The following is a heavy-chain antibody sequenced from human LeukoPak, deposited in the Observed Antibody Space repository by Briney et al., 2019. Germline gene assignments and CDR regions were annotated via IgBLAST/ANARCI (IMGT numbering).Heavy chain of an antibody. CDR2: IYYSGST. CDR1: GGSVSSGSYY. D-gene: IGHD3-22*01. V-gene: IGHV4-61*01. Sequence: SETLSLTCTVSGGSVSSGSYYWSWIRQPPGKGLEWIGYIYYSGSTNYNPSLKSRVTISVDTSKNQFSLKLSSVTAADTAAYYCAREMVHYYDSSGPDYWGQGTLVTVSS. CDR3: AREMVHYYDSSGPDY. J-gene: IGHJ4*02.